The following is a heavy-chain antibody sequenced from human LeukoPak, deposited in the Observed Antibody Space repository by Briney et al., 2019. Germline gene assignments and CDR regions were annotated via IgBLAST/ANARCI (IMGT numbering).Heavy chain of an antibody. Sequence: PGGSLRLSCAASGFTFSSYGMHWVRQAPGKGLEWVAFIRYDGSNKYYADSVKGRFTISRDNSKNPLYLQMNSLRAEDTAVYYCAKDRDCSGGSCYFNYYYGMDVWGQGTTVTVSS. CDR2: IRYDGSNK. V-gene: IGHV3-30*02. CDR1: GFTFSSYG. J-gene: IGHJ6*02. CDR3: AKDRDCSGGSCYFNYYYGMDV. D-gene: IGHD2-15*01.